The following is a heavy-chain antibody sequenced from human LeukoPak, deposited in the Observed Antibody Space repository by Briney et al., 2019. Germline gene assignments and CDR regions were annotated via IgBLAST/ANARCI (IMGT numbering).Heavy chain of an antibody. CDR3: ARGYRYYDFWSGPYGMDV. CDR2: INHSGST. J-gene: IGHJ6*02. CDR1: GGSFSGYY. V-gene: IGHV4-34*01. Sequence: SETLSLTCAVYGGSFSGYYWSWIHQPPGKGLEWIGEINHSGSTNYNPSLKSRVTISVDTSKNQFSLKLSSVTAADTAVYYCARGYRYYDFWSGPYGMDVWGQGTTVTVSS. D-gene: IGHD3-3*01.